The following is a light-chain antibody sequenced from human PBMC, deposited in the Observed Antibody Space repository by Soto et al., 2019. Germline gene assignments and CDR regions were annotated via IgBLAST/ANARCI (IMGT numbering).Light chain of an antibody. CDR2: AAS. V-gene: IGKV1-9*01. J-gene: IGKJ5*01. CDR1: QGIDSS. Sequence: ILWTLTPPSLSASVGNGVPSTCRASQGIDSSFAWYQQKPGKAPKLLIYAASSLQSGVPSRFSGSGSGTDFALSIRSLQPDDSAIYFCQELHDSPGSFGQGTRLEIK. CDR3: QELHDSPGS.